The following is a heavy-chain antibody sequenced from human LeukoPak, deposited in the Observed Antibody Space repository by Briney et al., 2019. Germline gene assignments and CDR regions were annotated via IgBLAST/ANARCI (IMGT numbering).Heavy chain of an antibody. J-gene: IGHJ4*02. CDR2: INPNSGGT. CDR3: ARGGGGYSSSWYGHFDY. CDR1: GYTLTGYY. Sequence: GASVKVSCKASGYTLTGYYMHWVRQAPGQGLEWMGWINPNSGGTNYAQKFQGRVTMTRDTSISTAYMELSRLRSDDTAVYYCARGGGGYSSSWYGHFDYWGQGTLVTVSS. D-gene: IGHD6-13*01. V-gene: IGHV1-2*02.